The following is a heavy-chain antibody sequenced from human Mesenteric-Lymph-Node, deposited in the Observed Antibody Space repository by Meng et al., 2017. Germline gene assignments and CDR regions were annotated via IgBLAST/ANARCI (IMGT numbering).Heavy chain of an antibody. CDR3: AKDFDYYHSGNPTYYGMDV. Sequence: GESLKISCAASGFIFSSYAMSWVRQAPGKGLDWVSTVSGSAGSTYYADSVKGRFTTSRDNSKNTLYLQMNSLRAEDTAVYYCAKDFDYYHSGNPTYYGMDVWGQGTTVTVSS. D-gene: IGHD3-10*01. CDR1: GFIFSSYA. CDR2: VSGSAGST. V-gene: IGHV3-23*01. J-gene: IGHJ6*02.